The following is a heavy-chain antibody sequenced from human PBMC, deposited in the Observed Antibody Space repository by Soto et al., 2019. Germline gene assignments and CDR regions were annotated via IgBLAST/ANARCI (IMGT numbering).Heavy chain of an antibody. D-gene: IGHD6-13*01. Sequence: QVQLVESGGGVVQPGRSLRLSCAASGFSFSSYGMHWVRQAPGEGLEWVAVMANDGSNEYYADSVKGRFTISRDNSKNTLYLQVDSLRPEDTAVYYCAISIGGSSWYAPDYWGQGTLVTVSS. V-gene: IGHV3-30*03. J-gene: IGHJ4*02. CDR2: MANDGSNE. CDR1: GFSFSSYG. CDR3: AISIGGSSWYAPDY.